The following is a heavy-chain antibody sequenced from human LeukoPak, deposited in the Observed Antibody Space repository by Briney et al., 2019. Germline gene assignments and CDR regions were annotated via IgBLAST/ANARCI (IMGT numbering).Heavy chain of an antibody. V-gene: IGHV1-46*01. J-gene: IGHJ4*02. CDR2: INPSGGST. D-gene: IGHD2-21*01. Sequence: ASVKVSCKASGYTFTSYYMHWVRQAPGQGLEWMGIINPSGGSTSYAQKFQGRVTMTRDTSTSTVYMELRSLRSDDTAVYYCARDFEGPAAGEGPYFYWGQGTLVTVSS. CDR3: ARDFEGPAAGEGPYFY. CDR1: GYTFTSYY.